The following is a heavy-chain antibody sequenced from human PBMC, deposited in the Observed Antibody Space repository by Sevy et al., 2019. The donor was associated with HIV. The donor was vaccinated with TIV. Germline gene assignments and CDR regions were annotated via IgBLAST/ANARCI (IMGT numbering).Heavy chain of an antibody. CDR2: INWSGSNT. CDR3: ARNTYYYDTTDFGAFDI. J-gene: IGHJ3*02. Sequence: GGSLRLSCAASGFTFDDYAMSWVRQAPGKGLEWVSGINWSGSNTGYADSVKGRFTISRDSAKTSLYLQMNILRTEDTALYYCARNTYYYDTTDFGAFDIWGQGTMVTVSS. CDR1: GFTFDDYA. D-gene: IGHD3-22*01. V-gene: IGHV3-20*04.